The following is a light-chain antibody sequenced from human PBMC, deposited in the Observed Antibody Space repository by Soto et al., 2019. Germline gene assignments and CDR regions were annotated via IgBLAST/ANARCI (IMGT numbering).Light chain of an antibody. CDR2: SAP. J-gene: IGKJ4*01. V-gene: IGKV3-15*01. Sequence: EAVMTQSPVTLSVSPGEEATFSGRAVQSVTTTLAGYQQKPGQAPRLLIYSAPTRAAGIPDRFSGSGSGTEFTLTISSLQSEDFAVYYCQQYNNWPPLTFGGGTKVEIK. CDR1: QSVTTT. CDR3: QQYNNWPPLT.